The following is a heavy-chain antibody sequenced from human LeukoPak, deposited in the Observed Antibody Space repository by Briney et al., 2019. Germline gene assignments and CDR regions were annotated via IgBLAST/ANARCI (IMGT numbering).Heavy chain of an antibody. D-gene: IGHD3-22*01. Sequence: GGSLRLSCAASGFTFSSYSMNWVRQAPGKGLEWVSSISSSSSYIYYADSVKGRFTVSRDSAKNSLYLQMNSLRAEDTAVYYCQGYYDSSGYYSFDYWGQGTLVTVSS. V-gene: IGHV3-21*01. CDR2: ISSSSSYI. CDR1: GFTFSSYS. J-gene: IGHJ4*02. CDR3: QGYYDSSGYYSFDY.